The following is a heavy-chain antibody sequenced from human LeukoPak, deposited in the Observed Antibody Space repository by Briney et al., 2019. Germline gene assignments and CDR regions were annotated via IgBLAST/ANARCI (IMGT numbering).Heavy chain of an antibody. J-gene: IGHJ4*02. V-gene: IGHV3-21*01. Sequence: GGSLRLSCAASGFTFSSYSMNWVRQAPGKGVEWVSFISGSSSYIYYADSVKGRFTISRDNAKNSLYLQMNSLRAEDTAVYYCASHPAYYYGSGSVWGQGTLVTVSS. CDR1: GFTFSSYS. D-gene: IGHD3-10*01. CDR2: ISGSSSYI. CDR3: ASHPAYYYGSGSV.